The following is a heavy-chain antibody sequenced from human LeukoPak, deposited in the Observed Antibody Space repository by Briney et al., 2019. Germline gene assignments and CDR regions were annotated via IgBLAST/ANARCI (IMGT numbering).Heavy chain of an antibody. J-gene: IGHJ5*02. CDR2: MHYSGST. D-gene: IGHD6-13*01. CDR1: GGSMSSNPYY. CDR3: SREIATAGNWFDP. Sequence: SETLCLTCTVSGGSMSSNPYYWGWIRQPPGKGLEWIGSMHYSGSTYYNPSLKSRVTISVDRSKNQFSLKLSSVTAADTAVYYCSREIATAGNWFDPWGQGTLVTVSS. V-gene: IGHV4-39*07.